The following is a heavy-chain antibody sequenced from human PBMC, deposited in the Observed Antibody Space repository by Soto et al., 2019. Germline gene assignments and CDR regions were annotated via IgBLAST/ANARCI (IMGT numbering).Heavy chain of an antibody. V-gene: IGHV3-33*01. Sequence: QVQLVESGGGVVQPGRSLRLSCAASGFTFSSYGMHWVRQAPGKGLEWVAVIWYDGSNKYYADSVKGRFTISRDNSKNTLYLQMSSLRAEDTAVHYCARGPVDTAMVPLAYYFDYWGQGTLVTVSS. CDR2: IWYDGSNK. CDR1: GFTFSSYG. CDR3: ARGPVDTAMVPLAYYFDY. J-gene: IGHJ4*02. D-gene: IGHD5-18*01.